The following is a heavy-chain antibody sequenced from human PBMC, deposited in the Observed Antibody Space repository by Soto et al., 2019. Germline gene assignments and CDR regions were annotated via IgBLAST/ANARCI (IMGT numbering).Heavy chain of an antibody. J-gene: IGHJ3*02. D-gene: IGHD5-12*01. CDR2: ISYDGSNK. CDR3: AKSIVATIPDAFDI. Sequence: QVQLVESGGGVVQPGRSLRLSCAASGFNFSSYGMHWVRQAPGKGLEWVAVISYDGSNKYYADSVKGRFTISRDNSKNTLYLQMNSLRAEDTAVYYCAKSIVATIPDAFDIWGQGTMVTVSS. V-gene: IGHV3-30*18. CDR1: GFNFSSYG.